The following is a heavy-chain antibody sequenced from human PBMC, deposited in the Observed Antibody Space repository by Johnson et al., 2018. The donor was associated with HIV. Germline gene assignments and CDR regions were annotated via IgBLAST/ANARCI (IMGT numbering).Heavy chain of an antibody. CDR3: ARDSSNSFRFEMYAFDI. J-gene: IGHJ3*02. D-gene: IGHD6-6*01. CDR2: MSYDGINK. CDR1: GFTFSSNP. Sequence: QVQLVESGGGLVQPGGSLRLSCAASGFTFSSNPMHWVRQAPGKGLEWVAVMSYDGINKYYADSVNGRFTISRDNSKNTLYLQMNSLRPEDTAVYYCARDSSNSFRFEMYAFDIWGQGTMVTVSS. V-gene: IGHV3-30-3*01.